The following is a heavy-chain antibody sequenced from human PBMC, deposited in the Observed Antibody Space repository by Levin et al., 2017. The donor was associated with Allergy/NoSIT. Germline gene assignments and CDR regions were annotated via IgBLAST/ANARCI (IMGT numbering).Heavy chain of an antibody. Sequence: GGSLRLSCAASGFTFSSYGMHWVRQAPGKGLEWVAVIWYDGSNKYYADSVKGRFTISRDNSKNTLYLQMNSLRAEDTAVYYCARDPDCSSTSCRNYYYGMDVWGQGTTVTVSS. V-gene: IGHV3-33*01. J-gene: IGHJ6*02. CDR3: ARDPDCSSTSCRNYYYGMDV. D-gene: IGHD2-2*01. CDR1: GFTFSSYG. CDR2: IWYDGSNK.